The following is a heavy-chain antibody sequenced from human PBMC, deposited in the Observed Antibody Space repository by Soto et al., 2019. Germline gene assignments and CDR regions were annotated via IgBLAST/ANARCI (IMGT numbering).Heavy chain of an antibody. CDR1: GFILSNYA. D-gene: IGHD1-7*01. V-gene: IGHV3-23*01. Sequence: EVQLLESGGGLVQPGGSLRLSCAASGFILSNYAMSWVRQAPGKGLEWVSTIRGGSGSTYYADSAKGRFTISRDNSKNTLYLKVDSLRVEDTAVYYCAKGGTGTIDWFDPWGQGTLVTVSS. CDR3: AKGGTGTIDWFDP. CDR2: IRGGSGST. J-gene: IGHJ5*02.